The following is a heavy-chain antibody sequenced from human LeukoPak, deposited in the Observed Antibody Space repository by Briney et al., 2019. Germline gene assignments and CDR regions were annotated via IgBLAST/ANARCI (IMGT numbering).Heavy chain of an antibody. CDR2: IIPILGIA. CDR1: GGTFSSYT. CDR3: VRDPDDDFWSGPFDY. V-gene: IGHV1-69*16. D-gene: IGHD3-3*01. J-gene: IGHJ4*02. Sequence: SVKVSCKASGGTFSSYTISWVRQAPGQGLEWMGRIIPILGIANYAQKFQGRVTITTDESTSTAYMELSSLRSEDTAVYYCVRDPDDDFWSGPFDYWGQGTLVTVSS.